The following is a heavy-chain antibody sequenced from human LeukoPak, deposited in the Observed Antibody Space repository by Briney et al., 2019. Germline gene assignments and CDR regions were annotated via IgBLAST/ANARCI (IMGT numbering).Heavy chain of an antibody. CDR3: ARDRAHNSWSDY. CDR1: GFTLSSYW. J-gene: IGHJ4*02. Sequence: GGSLRLSCAASGFTLSSYWMSWVRQAPGKGLGWVANIKEDGSEKYYVDSVKGRFTISRDNAKNSLYLQMNSLRAEDTAVYYCARDRAHNSWSDYWGQGTLVTVSS. D-gene: IGHD6-13*01. CDR2: IKEDGSEK. V-gene: IGHV3-7*01.